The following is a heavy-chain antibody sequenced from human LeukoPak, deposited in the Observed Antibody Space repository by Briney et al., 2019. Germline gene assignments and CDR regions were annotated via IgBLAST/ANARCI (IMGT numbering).Heavy chain of an antibody. J-gene: IGHJ4*02. CDR2: IKQDGSEK. D-gene: IGHD3-3*01. Sequence: GGSLRLSCAASGFTFSSYWMSWVRQAPGKGLEWVANIKQDGSEKYYVDSVKDRFTISRDNAKNSLYLQMNSLRAEDAAVYYCARDRRDFWSGYRTSEFDYWGQGTLVTVSS. V-gene: IGHV3-7*01. CDR3: ARDRRDFWSGYRTSEFDY. CDR1: GFTFSSYW.